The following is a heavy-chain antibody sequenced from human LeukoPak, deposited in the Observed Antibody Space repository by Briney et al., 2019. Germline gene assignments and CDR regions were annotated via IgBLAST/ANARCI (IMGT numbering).Heavy chain of an antibody. CDR2: INPSGGST. D-gene: IGHD3-22*01. CDR3: ARAIGFSYYYDSSGLPPPWFDP. CDR1: GYTFTSYY. V-gene: IGHV1-46*01. J-gene: IGHJ5*02. Sequence: ASVKVSCKASGYTFTSYYMHWVRQAPGQGLEWMGIINPSGGSTSYAQKFQGRVTMTRDTSTSTVYVELSSLRSEDTAVYYCARAIGFSYYYDSSGLPPPWFDPWGQGTLVTVSS.